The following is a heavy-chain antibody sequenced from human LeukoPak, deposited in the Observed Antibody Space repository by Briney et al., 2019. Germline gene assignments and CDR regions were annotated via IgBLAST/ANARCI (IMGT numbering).Heavy chain of an antibody. J-gene: IGHJ3*02. CDR2: VYPGDSDT. D-gene: IGHD3-22*01. V-gene: IGHV5-51*01. Sequence: GESLKISCKGSGYNFIRYWIGWVRQMPGKGLEWMGTVYPGDSDTRYSLSFQGQVTISADKSISTAYLQWSSLKASDTAMYYCAMSSIVVAGWAFDIWGQGTMVTVSA. CDR3: AMSSIVVAGWAFDI. CDR1: GYNFIRYW.